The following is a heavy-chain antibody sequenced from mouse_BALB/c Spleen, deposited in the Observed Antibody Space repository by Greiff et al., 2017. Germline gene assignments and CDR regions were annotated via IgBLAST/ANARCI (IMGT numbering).Heavy chain of an antibody. D-gene: IGHD2-2*01. CDR2: ISSGGSYT. J-gene: IGHJ2*01. V-gene: IGHV5-6-4*01. Sequence: EVHLVESGGGLVKPGGSLKLSCAASGFTFSSYTMSWVRQTPEKRLEWVATISSGGSYTYYPDSVKGRFTISRDNAKNTLYLQMSSLKSEYTARYYCTRGGGLDYGGQGTTLTVSS. CDR1: GFTFSSYT. CDR3: TRGGGLDY.